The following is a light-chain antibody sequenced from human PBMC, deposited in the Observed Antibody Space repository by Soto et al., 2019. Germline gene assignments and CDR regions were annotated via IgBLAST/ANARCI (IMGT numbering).Light chain of an antibody. CDR2: DVN. CDR3: SSYTGSSTYV. Sequence: QSVLTQPASVSGSPGQSITMSCTGTSSDVGGYNYVSWYQQHPGKAPKLMIYDVNNRPSGVSDRFSGSKSGNTASLTISGLQGEDEADYYCSSYTGSSTYVFGTGTKLTVL. J-gene: IGLJ1*01. V-gene: IGLV2-14*01. CDR1: SSDVGGYNY.